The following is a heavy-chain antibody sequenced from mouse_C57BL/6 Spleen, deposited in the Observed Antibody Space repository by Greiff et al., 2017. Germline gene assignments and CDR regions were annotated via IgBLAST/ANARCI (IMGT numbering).Heavy chain of an antibody. Sequence: VQLQQPGAELVRPGSSVKLSCKASGYTFTSYWMHWVKQRPIQGLEWIGNIDPSDSETHYNQKFKDKATLTVDKSSSTAYMQLSSLTSEDSAVYYFARGSGYYPYAMDYWGQGTSVTVSS. CDR3: ARGSGYYPYAMDY. V-gene: IGHV1-52*01. D-gene: IGHD2-3*01. J-gene: IGHJ4*01. CDR2: IDPSDSET. CDR1: GYTFTSYW.